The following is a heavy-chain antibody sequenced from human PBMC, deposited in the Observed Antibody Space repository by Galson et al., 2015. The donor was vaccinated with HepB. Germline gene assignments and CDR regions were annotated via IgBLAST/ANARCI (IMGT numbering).Heavy chain of an antibody. CDR2: ISYDGSNK. CDR3: AGSSGWDFWFRRH. Sequence: SLRLSCAASGFTFRSYAMHWVRQAPGKGLEWVAVISYDGSNKYYADSVKGRFTISRDNSKNTLYLQMNSLRAEDTAVYYCAGSSGWDFWFRRHWGQGTLVTVSS. J-gene: IGHJ1*01. V-gene: IGHV3-30*04. D-gene: IGHD6-19*01. CDR1: GFTFRSYA.